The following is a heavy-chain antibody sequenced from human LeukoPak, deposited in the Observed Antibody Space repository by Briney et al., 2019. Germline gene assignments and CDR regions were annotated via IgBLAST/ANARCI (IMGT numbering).Heavy chain of an antibody. V-gene: IGHV4-34*01. J-gene: IGHJ5*02. Sequence: SETLSLTCAVYGGSFSGYYWSWIRQPPGKGLEWIGEINHSGSTNYNPSLKSRVTISVDTSKNQFSLKLSSVTAADTAVYYCAGVLLWFGGRFDPWGQGTLVTVSS. CDR2: INHSGST. D-gene: IGHD3-10*01. CDR3: AGVLLWFGGRFDP. CDR1: GGSFSGYY.